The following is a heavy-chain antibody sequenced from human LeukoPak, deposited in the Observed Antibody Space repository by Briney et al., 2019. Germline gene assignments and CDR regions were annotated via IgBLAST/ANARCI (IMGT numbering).Heavy chain of an antibody. CDR3: ARDATGALDY. Sequence: SETLSLTCAVYGGSFSGYYWSWIRQPPGKGLEWIGYIYYSGSTNYNPSLKSRVTISVDTSKNQFSLKLSSVTAADTAVYYCARDATGALDYWGQGTLVTVSS. CDR1: GGSFSGYY. D-gene: IGHD3-16*01. J-gene: IGHJ4*02. V-gene: IGHV4-59*01. CDR2: IYYSGST.